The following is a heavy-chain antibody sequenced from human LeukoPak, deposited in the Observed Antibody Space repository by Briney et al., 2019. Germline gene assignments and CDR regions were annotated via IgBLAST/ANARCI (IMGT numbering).Heavy chain of an antibody. CDR3: ARGRWVAAAGTPTNWFDP. V-gene: IGHV4-59*01. J-gene: IGHJ5*02. CDR2: IYYSGST. Sequence: PSETLSLTCTVSGGSISSYYWSWIRQPPGKGLEWIGYIYYSGSTNYNPSLKSRVTISVDTSKNQFSLKPSSVTAADTAVYYCARGRWVAAAGTPTNWFDPWGQGTLVTVSS. D-gene: IGHD6-13*01. CDR1: GGSISSYY.